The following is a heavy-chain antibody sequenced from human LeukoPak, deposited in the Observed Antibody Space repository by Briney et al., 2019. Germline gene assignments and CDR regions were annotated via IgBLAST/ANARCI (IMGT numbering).Heavy chain of an antibody. V-gene: IGHV3-30*18. D-gene: IGHD1-7*01. CDR1: GFTFSSYG. CDR2: ISYDGSNK. J-gene: IGHJ4*02. Sequence: GGSLRLSCAASGFTFSSYGMPWVRQAPGKGLEWVAVISYDGSNKYYADSVKGRFTISRDNSKNTLYLQMNSLRAEDTAVYYCAKDGGTGTTRFFDYWGQGTLVTVSS. CDR3: AKDGGTGTTRFFDY.